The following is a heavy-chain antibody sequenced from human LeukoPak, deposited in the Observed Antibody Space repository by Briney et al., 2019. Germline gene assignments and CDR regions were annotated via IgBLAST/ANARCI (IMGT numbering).Heavy chain of an antibody. V-gene: IGHV1-18*01. J-gene: IGHJ3*02. CDR3: ARDSAHCSGGSCYDDAFDI. D-gene: IGHD2-15*01. Sequence: ASVKVSCKASGYTFTSYGISWARQAPGQGLEWMGWISAHNGNTNYAQKLQGRVTMTTDTSTSTAYMELRSLRSDDTAVYYCARDSAHCSGGSCYDDAFDIWGQGTMVTVSS. CDR1: GYTFTSYG. CDR2: ISAHNGNT.